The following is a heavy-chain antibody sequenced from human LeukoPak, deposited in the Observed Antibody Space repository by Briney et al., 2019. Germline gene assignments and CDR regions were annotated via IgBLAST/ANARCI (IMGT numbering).Heavy chain of an antibody. D-gene: IGHD4-11*01. J-gene: IGHJ4*02. CDR2: INTNTGNP. Sequence: GASVTVSCKVSGYTFTNYAINWMRQAPAQGLEWMGWINTNTGNPTYAQHFPGRFVFSLDTSVSTAYLQISSLKAEDTAVYYCSKTPYRSYFDYWGQGTLVTVSS. CDR1: GYTFTNYA. V-gene: IGHV7-4-1*02. CDR3: SKTPYRSYFDY.